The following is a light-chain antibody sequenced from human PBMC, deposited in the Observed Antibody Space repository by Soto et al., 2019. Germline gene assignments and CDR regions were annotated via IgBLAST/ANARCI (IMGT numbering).Light chain of an antibody. Sequence: QSVLTQPPSASRTPGQRVTISCSGSSSNIGNFYVYWYQQLPGTAPKLLIYKNNQRPLGVPDRFSGSKSGTSASLAISGLRSEDEADYYCAAWDDSLSGPAVFGGGTQLTVL. J-gene: IGLJ7*01. CDR2: KNN. CDR1: SSNIGNFY. V-gene: IGLV1-47*01. CDR3: AAWDDSLSGPAV.